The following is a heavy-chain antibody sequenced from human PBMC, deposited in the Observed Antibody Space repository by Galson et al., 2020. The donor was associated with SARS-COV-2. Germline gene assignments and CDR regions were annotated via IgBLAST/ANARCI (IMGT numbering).Heavy chain of an antibody. CDR3: ARGHSGSYLTAFDI. CDR1: GFTFSSYA. Sequence: GGSLRLSCAASGFTFSSYAMHWVRQAPGKGLEWVAVISYDGSNKYYADSVKGRFTISRDNSKNTLYLQMNSLRAEDTAVYYCARGHSGSYLTAFDIWGQGTMVTVSS. D-gene: IGHD1-26*01. CDR2: ISYDGSNK. V-gene: IGHV3-30*04. J-gene: IGHJ3*02.